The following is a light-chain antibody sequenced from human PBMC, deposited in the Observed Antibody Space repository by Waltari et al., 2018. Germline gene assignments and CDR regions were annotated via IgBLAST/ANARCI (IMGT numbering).Light chain of an antibody. CDR2: NNN. V-gene: IGLV1-44*01. J-gene: IGLJ1*01. CDR3: ASWHNSMNAYV. Sequence: QSVLTQPPSVSGAPGPRVTISCSGSDSNIGKNTVNWYQQLPGTAPRFLISNNNQRPSGVPDRFSGSKSGTSASLAISGLQSEDEDDYYCASWHNSMNAYVFGTGTKVTVL. CDR1: DSNIGKNT.